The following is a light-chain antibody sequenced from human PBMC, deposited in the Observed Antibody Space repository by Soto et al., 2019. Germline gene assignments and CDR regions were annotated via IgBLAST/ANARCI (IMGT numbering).Light chain of an antibody. J-gene: IGLJ1*01. CDR3: CSYAGNGDV. CDR2: EGT. CDR1: PSNVGGYNL. Sequence: QSALTQPASVSGSPGQSITISCTGTPSNVGGYNLVSWYQQHPGRAPELIIYEGTQRPSGVSARFSGSKSGNTASLTISGLQADDEADYYCCSYAGNGDVFGTGTKLTV. V-gene: IGLV2-23*01.